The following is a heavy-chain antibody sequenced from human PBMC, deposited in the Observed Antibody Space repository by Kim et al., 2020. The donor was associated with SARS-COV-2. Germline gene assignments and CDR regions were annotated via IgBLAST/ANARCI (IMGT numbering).Heavy chain of an antibody. CDR3: AKGGADSGWYFVWDY. D-gene: IGHD6-19*01. Sequence: DHVKRRFTITRDDSNNSQYLQMNSLRTEDSALYYCAKGGADSGWYFVWDYWGQGTLVTVSS. J-gene: IGHJ4*02. V-gene: IGHV3-43*01.